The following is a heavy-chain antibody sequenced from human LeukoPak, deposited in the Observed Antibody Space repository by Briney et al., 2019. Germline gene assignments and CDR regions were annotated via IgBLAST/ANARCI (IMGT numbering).Heavy chain of an antibody. CDR1: GDSVSSNAAA. CDR2: TYSSSECYY. V-gene: IGHV6-1*01. Sequence: SQTLSLTCVIAGDSVSSNAAAWNLIRQSPSSGLKWLERTYSSSECYYDYAVSVRGRITINPHTYKNQSSLHLTSVTPEDTAVYYCAHGDIYFDYWGQGTLITVSS. D-gene: IGHD2-15*01. CDR3: AHGDIYFDY. J-gene: IGHJ4*02.